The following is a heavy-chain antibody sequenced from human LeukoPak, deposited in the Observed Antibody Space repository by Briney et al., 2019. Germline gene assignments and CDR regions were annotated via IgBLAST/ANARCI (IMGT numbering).Heavy chain of an antibody. V-gene: IGHV3-23*01. CDR2: ISGSGNST. Sequence: GGSLRLSCAASGFTFTSYSMNWVRQAPGKGLEWVSGISGSGNSTYYAGSVKGRFTISRDNSKNTLYLQMNSLRAEDTAVYYCAKGTLYSTYHFDYWGQGTLVTVSS. D-gene: IGHD6-13*01. J-gene: IGHJ4*02. CDR1: GFTFTSYS. CDR3: AKGTLYSTYHFDY.